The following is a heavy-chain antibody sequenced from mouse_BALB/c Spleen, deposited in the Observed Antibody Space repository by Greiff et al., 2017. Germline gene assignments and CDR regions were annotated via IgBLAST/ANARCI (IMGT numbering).Heavy chain of an antibody. D-gene: IGHD1-1*02. Sequence: EVQLQQSGPELVKPGASVKMSCKASGYTFTSYVMHWVKQKPGQGLEWIGYINPYNDGTKYNEKFKGKATLTSDKSSSTAYMELSSLTSEDSAVYYCARWWSYYPWYFDVWGAGTTVTVSS. CDR3: ARWWSYYPWYFDV. CDR1: GYTFTSYV. CDR2: INPYNDGT. V-gene: IGHV1-14*01. J-gene: IGHJ1*01.